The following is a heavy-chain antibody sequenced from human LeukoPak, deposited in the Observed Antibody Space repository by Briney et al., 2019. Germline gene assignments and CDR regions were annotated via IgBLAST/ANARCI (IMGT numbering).Heavy chain of an antibody. V-gene: IGHV3-7*01. CDR1: GFTFSSYW. J-gene: IGHJ4*02. D-gene: IGHD3-22*01. CDR3: ARDRHRGDTMIVVVISQPYYFDY. CDR2: IKQDGSEK. Sequence: PGGSLRLSCAASGFTFSSYWMSWVRQAPGKGLEWVANIKQDGSEKYYVDSVKGRFTISRDNAKNSLYLQMNSLRAEDTAVYYCARDRHRGDTMIVVVISQPYYFDYWGRGTLVTVSS.